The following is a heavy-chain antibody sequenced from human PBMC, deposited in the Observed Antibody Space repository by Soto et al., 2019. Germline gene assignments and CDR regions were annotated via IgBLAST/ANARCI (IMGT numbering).Heavy chain of an antibody. CDR2: IYYSGST. Sequence: ASETLSLTCTVSGGSVSSGSYYWSWIRQPPGKGLEWIGYIYYSGSTNYNPSRKSRVTISVDTSKNQCPLTLSSVTAADTAVYYCARAAYDSSGYYYVRSHYYYYYGMDVWGQGTTVTVSS. CDR1: GGSVSSGSYY. D-gene: IGHD3-22*01. CDR3: ARAAYDSSGYYYVRSHYYYYYGMDV. V-gene: IGHV4-61*01. J-gene: IGHJ6*02.